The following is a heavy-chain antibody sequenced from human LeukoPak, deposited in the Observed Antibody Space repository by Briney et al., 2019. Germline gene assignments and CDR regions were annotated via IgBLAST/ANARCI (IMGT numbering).Heavy chain of an antibody. D-gene: IGHD2-15*01. Sequence: PSETLSLTCTVSGYSISSGHYWGWIRQPPGKGLEWIGSIYHSGSTYYNPSLKSRVTISVDTSKNQFSLKLSSVTAADTAVYYCARNSCPSGSCYDNRGYFDYWGQGTLVTVSS. CDR3: ARNSCPSGSCYDNRGYFDY. V-gene: IGHV4-38-2*02. CDR2: IYHSGST. J-gene: IGHJ4*02. CDR1: GYSISSGHY.